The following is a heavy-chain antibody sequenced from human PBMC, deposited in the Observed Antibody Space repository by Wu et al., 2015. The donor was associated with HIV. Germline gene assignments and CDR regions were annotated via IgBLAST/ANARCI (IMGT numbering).Heavy chain of an antibody. Sequence: QVQLVQSGAEVKKPGSSVKVSCKASGGTFSSYAINWVRQAPGQGLEWMGGIIPISGTSNYAQKVQGRVSITADESTSTAYMELSSLRSEDTAVYFCARVSPRAVTLGRGAFDYWGQGTLVTVSS. V-gene: IGHV1-69*12. J-gene: IGHJ4*02. D-gene: IGHD4-17*01. CDR1: GGTFSSYA. CDR2: IIPISGTS. CDR3: ARVSPRAVTLGRGAFDY.